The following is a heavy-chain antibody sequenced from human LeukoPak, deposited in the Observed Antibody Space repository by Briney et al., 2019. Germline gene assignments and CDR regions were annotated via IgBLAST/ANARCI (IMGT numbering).Heavy chain of an antibody. D-gene: IGHD3-22*01. CDR1: GFTFSSYS. V-gene: IGHV3-48*04. Sequence: PGGSLRLSCAASGFTFSSYSMNWVRQAPGKGLEWVSYISSSSSTIYYADSVKGRFTISRDNAKNSLYLQMNSLRAEDTAVYYCARRNYYDSSGYYLWGQGTLVTVSS. CDR2: ISSSSSTI. J-gene: IGHJ5*02. CDR3: ARRNYYDSSGYYL.